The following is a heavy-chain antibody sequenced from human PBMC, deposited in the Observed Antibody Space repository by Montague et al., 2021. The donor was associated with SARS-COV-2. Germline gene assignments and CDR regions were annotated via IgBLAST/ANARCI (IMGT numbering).Heavy chain of an antibody. D-gene: IGHD3-10*01. CDR1: GGSITRDYY. J-gene: IGHJ3*02. V-gene: IGHV4-39*01. CDR2: IYYSGTT. Sequence: SETLSLTCTVSGGSITRDYYWGWILQPPGKGLEWVVNIYYSGTTFINPSLQSRVTISVDASKNQFSLNLTSVTAADTAVYYFARPLVRGDSKAFDIWGQGALVTVSS. CDR3: ARPLVRGDSKAFDI.